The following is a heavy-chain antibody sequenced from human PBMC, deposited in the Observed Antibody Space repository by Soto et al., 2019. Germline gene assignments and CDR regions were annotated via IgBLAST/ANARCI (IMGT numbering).Heavy chain of an antibody. CDR2: ISAYNGNT. CDR1: GYTFTSYG. CDR3: ARDSSPYGDYVGFDY. Sequence: PSVKASCKASGYTFTSYGIVCVRQAPEQGLEWMGWISAYNGNTNYAQKLQGRVTMTTDTSTSTAYMELRSLRSDDTAVYFCARDSSPYGDYVGFDYWGQGTLVTVSS. V-gene: IGHV1-18*01. D-gene: IGHD4-17*01. J-gene: IGHJ4*02.